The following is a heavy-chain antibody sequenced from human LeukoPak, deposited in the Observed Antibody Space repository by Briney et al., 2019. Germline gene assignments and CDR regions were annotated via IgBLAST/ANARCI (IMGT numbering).Heavy chain of an antibody. V-gene: IGHV1-46*01. CDR3: ARDQTDCSRTNCYNLHYGMDF. CDR2: INPSGGST. D-gene: IGHD2-2*02. Sequence: GASVKVSCKASGYTFTSYYMHWVRQAPGQGLEWMGIINPSGGSTSYAQKFKDRVTMTRDTSTSIVYMELSSLRSEDTAVYYCARDQTDCSRTNCYNLHYGMDFWGQGTTVTVSS. J-gene: IGHJ6*02. CDR1: GYTFTSYY.